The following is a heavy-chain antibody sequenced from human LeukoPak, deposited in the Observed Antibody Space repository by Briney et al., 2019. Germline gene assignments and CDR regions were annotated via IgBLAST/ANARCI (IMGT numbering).Heavy chain of an antibody. Sequence: PGGSLRLSCAASGFSFSNFWMSWVRQAPGKGLEWVANIKRDGSATNYVDSVKGRFTISRDNAKNSLDLQINSLRAEDTAVYYSARGGGSSSWGQGTLVTVSS. J-gene: IGHJ5*02. CDR3: ARGGGSSS. CDR1: GFSFSNFW. CDR2: IKRDGSAT. V-gene: IGHV3-7*01. D-gene: IGHD6-6*01.